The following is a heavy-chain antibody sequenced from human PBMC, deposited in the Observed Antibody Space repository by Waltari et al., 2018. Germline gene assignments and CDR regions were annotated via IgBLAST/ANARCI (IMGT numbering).Heavy chain of an antibody. CDR2: INHSGST. V-gene: IGHV4-34*01. CDR1: GGSFSGYY. J-gene: IGHJ4*02. D-gene: IGHD4-17*01. CDR3: ARESYGDYFDY. Sequence: QVQLQQWGAGLLKPSETLSLTCAVYGGSFSGYYWSWIRQPPGKGLEWIGEINHSGSTNYNPSLKSRVTISVDTSKNQFSLKLSSVTAADTAVYYCARESYGDYFDYWGQGTLVTVSS.